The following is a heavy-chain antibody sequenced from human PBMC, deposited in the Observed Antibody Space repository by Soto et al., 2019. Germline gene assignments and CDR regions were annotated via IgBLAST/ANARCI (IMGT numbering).Heavy chain of an antibody. CDR1: GYHFTNYW. J-gene: IGHJ4*02. Sequence: PGEPLKISCKGSGYHFTNYWIGWVRQVPGKGLEWMGFIYPSDSDTRYSPSFQGQVTISADKSISTAYLQWSSLKASDTAMYYCSRPIGALSTTDFTYWGQGKLVTVSS. V-gene: IGHV5-51*01. D-gene: IGHD3-22*01. CDR3: SRPIGALSTTDFTY. CDR2: IYPSDSDT.